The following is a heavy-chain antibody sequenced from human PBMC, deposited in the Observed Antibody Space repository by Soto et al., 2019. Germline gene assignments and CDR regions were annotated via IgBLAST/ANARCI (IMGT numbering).Heavy chain of an antibody. D-gene: IGHD1-26*01. V-gene: IGHV1-8*01. J-gene: IGHJ6*02. CDR2: MNPNSGNT. CDR3: ASPAGESGGRYYYDGMDV. CDR1: GYTFTSYD. Sequence: QVQLVQSGAEVKKPGASVKVSCKASGYTFTSYDINWVRQATGQGLEWMGWMNPNSGNTGYAQKFQGRVTMTRNTSRRRAYMELRSRRSEDTAVYYCASPAGESGGRYYYDGMDVWGQGTAVTGSS.